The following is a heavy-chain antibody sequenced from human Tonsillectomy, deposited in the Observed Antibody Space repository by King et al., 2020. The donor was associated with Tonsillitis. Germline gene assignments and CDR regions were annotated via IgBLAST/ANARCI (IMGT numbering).Heavy chain of an antibody. V-gene: IGHV3-7*01. J-gene: IGHJ4*02. D-gene: IGHD2-21*01. Sequence: QLVQSGGDLVQPGGSLRLSCAASGFTFSTYWMTWVRQAPGKGLEWVANINQDGSEKNYVDSVKGRFTISRDNGKNAVYLQMNSLRAEDTAIYYCAGGGGHLIDCWGQGTLVTVSS. CDR1: GFTFSTYW. CDR2: INQDGSEK. CDR3: AGGGGHLIDC.